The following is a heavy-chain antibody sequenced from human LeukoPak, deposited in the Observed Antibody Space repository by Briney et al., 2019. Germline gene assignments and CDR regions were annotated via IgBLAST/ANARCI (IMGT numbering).Heavy chain of an antibody. CDR2: IIPIFGTA. V-gene: IGHV1-69*01. CDR1: GGTFSSYA. J-gene: IGHJ5*02. Sequence: GSSVKVSCKASGGTFSSYAISWVRQAPGQGFEWMGGIIPIFGTANYAQKFQGRVTITADESTSTAYMELSSLRSEDTAVYYCAYCGGDCYSDIWFDPWGQGTLVTVSS. CDR3: AYCGGDCYSDIWFDP. D-gene: IGHD2-21*02.